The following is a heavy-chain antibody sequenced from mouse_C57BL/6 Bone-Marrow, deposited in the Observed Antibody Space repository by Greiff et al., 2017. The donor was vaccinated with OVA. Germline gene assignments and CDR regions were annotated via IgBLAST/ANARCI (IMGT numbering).Heavy chain of an antibody. D-gene: IGHD2-5*01. V-gene: IGHV3-8*01. CDR1: GYSFTSDY. CDR2: ISYSGST. J-gene: IGHJ4*01. CDR3: ARDSNYGDYYAMDY. Sequence: EVQLQESGPGLVKPSPTLSLTCSVTGYSFTSDYLNWIRQFPGHNLEYMGYISYSGSTYYNPSLKSRISITRDTSKNQYYLQLNSVTTEDTATYYCARDSNYGDYYAMDYWGQGTSVTVSS.